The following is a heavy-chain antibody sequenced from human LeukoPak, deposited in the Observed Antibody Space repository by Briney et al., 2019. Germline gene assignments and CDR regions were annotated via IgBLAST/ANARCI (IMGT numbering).Heavy chain of an antibody. Sequence: KPSETLSLTCLVSGASSRSADHYWTWIRQPPGKGLEWVGYIYFSGSTYYNPSLKGRATISLDTSKSRFSLKMTSVTAADTAVYYCARDSPFEWDVFADSFDIWGQGTVVTVSS. D-gene: IGHD1-26*01. CDR3: ARDSPFEWDVFADSFDI. CDR1: GASSRSADHY. V-gene: IGHV4-30-4*07. CDR2: IYFSGST. J-gene: IGHJ3*02.